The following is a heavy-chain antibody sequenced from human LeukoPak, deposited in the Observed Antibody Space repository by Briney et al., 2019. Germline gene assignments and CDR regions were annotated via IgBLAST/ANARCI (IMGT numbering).Heavy chain of an antibody. J-gene: IGHJ4*02. Sequence: GGSLRLSCAASGFIFSTYDMHWVRQAPGKGPEWVALISYDGSNKYYADFVKGRFTISRDNSKNTLYLQMDSLRAEGTAVYYCAKAGGYNYGFLAPDYWGQGTLVTVSS. D-gene: IGHD5-18*01. V-gene: IGHV3-30*18. CDR2: ISYDGSNK. CDR3: AKAGGYNYGFLAPDY. CDR1: GFIFSTYD.